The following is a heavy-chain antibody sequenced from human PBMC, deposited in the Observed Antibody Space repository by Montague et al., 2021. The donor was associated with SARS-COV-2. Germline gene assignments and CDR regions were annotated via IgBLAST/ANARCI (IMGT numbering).Heavy chain of an antibody. CDR3: AKVGWYNWNPYDTFDI. CDR1: GFTFSSYA. CDR2: MSGSGDRT. V-gene: IGHV3-23*01. Sequence: SLRLSCAASGFTFSSYAMNWVRQAPGKGLEWVSAMSGSGDRTYYADSVKGRFTISRDNSKNTLSLQMNSLRAEDTAVYYCAKVGWYNWNPYDTFDIWGQGTMATVPS. J-gene: IGHJ3*02. D-gene: IGHD1-20*01.